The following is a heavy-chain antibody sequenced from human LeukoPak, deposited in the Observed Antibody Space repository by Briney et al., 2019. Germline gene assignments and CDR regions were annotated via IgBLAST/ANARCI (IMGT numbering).Heavy chain of an antibody. CDR1: GGSINTYY. J-gene: IGHJ4*02. CDR2: IYYGGST. V-gene: IGHV4-59*08. D-gene: IGHD3-10*01. Sequence: SETLSLTCTVSGGSINTYYWSWIRQPPGKGLEWIGYIYYGGSTYSNPSLKVRVTISADTSKNQFSLKLTSGTAADTAVYYCARSSVSGTYSGGYWGQGILVTVSS. CDR3: ARSSVSGTYSGGY.